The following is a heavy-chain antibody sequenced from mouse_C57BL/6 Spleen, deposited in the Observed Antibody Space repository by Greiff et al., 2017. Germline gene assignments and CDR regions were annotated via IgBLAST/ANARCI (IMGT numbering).Heavy chain of an antibody. V-gene: IGHV5-6*01. CDR1: GFTFSSYG. CDR3: ARQDYGEDYFDY. D-gene: IGHD1-2*01. Sequence: EVKLQESGGDLVKPGGSLKLSCAASGFTFSSYGMSWVRQTPDKRLEWVATISSGGSYTYYPDSVKGRFTISRDNAKNTLYLQMSSLKSEDTAMYYCARQDYGEDYFDYWGQGTTLTVSS. CDR2: ISSGGSYT. J-gene: IGHJ2*01.